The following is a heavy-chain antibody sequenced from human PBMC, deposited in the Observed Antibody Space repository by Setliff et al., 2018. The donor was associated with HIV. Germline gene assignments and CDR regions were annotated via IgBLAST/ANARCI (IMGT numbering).Heavy chain of an antibody. D-gene: IGHD7-27*01. CDR1: GGSISGYF. CDR3: ARDLPELTGRSFDP. Sequence: PSETLSLTCAVSGGSISGYFWTWIRQPAGKGLEWIGRIYTSGSTNYNPSLKSRLIMSIDTSKNHFSLRLTSVTAADTAVYYCARDLPELTGRSFDPLGQGIQVTVSS. J-gene: IGHJ5*02. CDR2: IYTSGST. V-gene: IGHV4-4*07.